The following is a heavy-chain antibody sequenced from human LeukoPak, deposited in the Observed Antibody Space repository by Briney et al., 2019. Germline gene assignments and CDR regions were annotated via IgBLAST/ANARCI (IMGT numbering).Heavy chain of an antibody. CDR1: GYTFTRYY. Sequence: ASVKVSCKASGYTFTRYYMHWVRQAPGQGLEWMGIINPSGGSTSYAQKFQGRVTMTRDMSTSTVYMELSSLRSEDTAVYYCARDEDYVWGSYRPTPDWGQGTLVTVSS. J-gene: IGHJ4*02. CDR3: ARDEDYVWGSYRPTPD. V-gene: IGHV1-46*01. CDR2: INPSGGST. D-gene: IGHD3-16*02.